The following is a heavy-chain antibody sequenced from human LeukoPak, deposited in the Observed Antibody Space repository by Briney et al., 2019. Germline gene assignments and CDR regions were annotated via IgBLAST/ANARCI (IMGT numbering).Heavy chain of an antibody. V-gene: IGHV1-2*02. J-gene: IGHJ6*02. CDR3: ARGSANIGMDV. Sequence: ASVTVSCTASGYTFTGYYMHWVRQAPGQGLEWMGWINPNSGGANYAQKFQGRVTMTRDTSISTAYMELSRLKSDDTAVYYCARGSANIGMDVWGQGTTVIVFS. CDR1: GYTFTGYY. D-gene: IGHD2/OR15-2a*01. CDR2: INPNSGGA.